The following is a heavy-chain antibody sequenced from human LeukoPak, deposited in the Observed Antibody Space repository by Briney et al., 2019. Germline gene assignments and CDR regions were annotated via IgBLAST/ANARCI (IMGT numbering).Heavy chain of an antibody. CDR2: TYYRSKWYN. CDR3: ARVTCSGGSCYPWNSNYFDY. CDR1: GDSVSSNSAA. V-gene: IGHV6-1*01. Sequence: SQTLSLTCAISGDSVSSNSAAWNWIRQSPSRGLEWLGRTYYRSKWYNDYAVSVKSRITINPDTSKNQFSLQLNSVTPEDTAVYYCARVTCSGGSCYPWNSNYFDYWGQGTLVTVSS. J-gene: IGHJ4*02. D-gene: IGHD2-15*01.